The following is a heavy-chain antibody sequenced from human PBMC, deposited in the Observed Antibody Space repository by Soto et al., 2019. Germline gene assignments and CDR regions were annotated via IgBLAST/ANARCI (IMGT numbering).Heavy chain of an antibody. CDR1: GGSISSSSYY. Sequence: QLQLQESGPGLVKPSETLSLTCTVAGGSISSSSYYWGWIRQPPGKGLEWIGSIVYSGSTYYNPSLKRRVTISVDTSKNQFSLKLSSVTAADTAVYSCARHQSHSSSYVDPWGQGTLVTVSS. V-gene: IGHV4-39*01. CDR3: ARHQSHSSSYVDP. D-gene: IGHD6-13*01. CDR2: IVYSGST. J-gene: IGHJ5*02.